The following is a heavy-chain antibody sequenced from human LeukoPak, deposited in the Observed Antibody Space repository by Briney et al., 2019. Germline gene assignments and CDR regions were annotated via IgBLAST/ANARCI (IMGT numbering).Heavy chain of an antibody. D-gene: IGHD6-13*01. V-gene: IGHV5-51*01. CDR2: IYPGDSDT. CDR1: GYSFTSYW. CDR3: ARHYSSSWYYFDY. Sequence: GESLKISCKGSGYSFTSYWIGWVRQLPGKGLEWMGIIYPGDSDTRYSPSFQGQVTISADKSISTAYLQWSSLKASDTAMYYCARHYSSSWYYFDYWGQGTLVTVSS. J-gene: IGHJ4*02.